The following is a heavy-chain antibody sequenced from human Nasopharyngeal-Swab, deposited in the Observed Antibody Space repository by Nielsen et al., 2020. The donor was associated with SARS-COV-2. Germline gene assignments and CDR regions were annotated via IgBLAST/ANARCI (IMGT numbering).Heavy chain of an antibody. J-gene: IGHJ4*02. CDR3: AKDRGDYDYIWGSYRGGFDY. Sequence: WIRQPPGKGPEWVSPISGSGGGTYYADSVKGRFTISRDNSKNTLYLQMNSLRAEDTAVYYCAKDRGDYDYIWGSYRGGFDYWGQGTLVTVSS. V-gene: IGHV3-23*01. D-gene: IGHD3-16*02. CDR2: ISGSGGGT.